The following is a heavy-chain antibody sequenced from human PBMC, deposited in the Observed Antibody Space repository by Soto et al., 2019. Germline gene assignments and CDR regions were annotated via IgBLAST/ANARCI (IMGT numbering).Heavy chain of an antibody. CDR1: GGSISSSSYY. D-gene: IGHD6-6*01. Sequence: SETLSLTCTVSGGSISSSSYYWGWIRQPPGKGLEWIGSIYYSGSTYYNPSLKSRVTISVDTSKNQFSLKLSSVTAADTAVYYCALVVVEYSSSSGLGWFDPWGHGTLVTVSS. CDR2: IYYSGST. J-gene: IGHJ5*02. CDR3: ALVVVEYSSSSGLGWFDP. V-gene: IGHV4-39*01.